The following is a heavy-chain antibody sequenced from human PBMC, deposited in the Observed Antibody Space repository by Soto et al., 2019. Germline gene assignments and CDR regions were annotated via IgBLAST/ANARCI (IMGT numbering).Heavy chain of an antibody. CDR3: ARGHSGYDYEYFDY. V-gene: IGHV1-69*13. Sequence: SVKVSCKASGGTFSSYAISWVRQAPGQGLEWMGGIIPIFGTANYAQKFQGRVTITADESTSTAYMELSSLGSEDTAVYYCARGHSGYDYEYFDYWGQGTLVTVSS. CDR2: IIPIFGTA. CDR1: GGTFSSYA. J-gene: IGHJ4*02. D-gene: IGHD5-12*01.